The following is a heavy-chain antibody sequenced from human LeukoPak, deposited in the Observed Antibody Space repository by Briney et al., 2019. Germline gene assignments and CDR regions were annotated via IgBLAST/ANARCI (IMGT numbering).Heavy chain of an antibody. CDR2: INHSGST. D-gene: IGHD3-3*01. CDR3: ARGSLVYDFWSGYYAMNAFDI. Sequence: SDTLSLTCAVYGGSFSGYYWSWIRQPPGKGLEWIGEINHSGSTNYNPSLKSRVTVSVDTSKNQFSLKLSSVTAADTAVYYCARGSLVYDFWSGYYAMNAFDIWGQGTMVTVSS. V-gene: IGHV4-34*01. CDR1: GGSFSGYY. J-gene: IGHJ3*02.